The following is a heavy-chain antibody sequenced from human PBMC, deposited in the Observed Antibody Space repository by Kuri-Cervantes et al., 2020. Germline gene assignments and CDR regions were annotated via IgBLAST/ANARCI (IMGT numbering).Heavy chain of an antibody. J-gene: IGHJ4*02. D-gene: IGHD4-17*01. CDR3: ASVHYKWPTVTANSYYFGY. CDR1: GFTVSSNY. Sequence: GGSLRLSCAASGFTVSSNYMSWVRQAPGKGLEWVSVIYCCGSTYYADSVKGRFTISRDNAKNSLYLEMNSLRAEDTAVYYCASVHYKWPTVTANSYYFGYCGQGTLVTVSS. CDR2: IYCCGST. V-gene: IGHV3-66*03.